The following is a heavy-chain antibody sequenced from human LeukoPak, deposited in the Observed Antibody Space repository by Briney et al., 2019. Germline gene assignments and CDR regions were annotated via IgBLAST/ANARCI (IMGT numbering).Heavy chain of an antibody. J-gene: IGHJ5*02. V-gene: IGHV4-34*01. Sequence: PSETLSLTYAVYGGSFSGYYWSWIRQPPGKGLEWIGEINHSGSTNYNPSLKSRVTISVDTSKNQFSLKLSSVTAADTAVYYCARGRIVFVVISPHWFDPWGQGTLVTVSS. CDR3: ARGRIVFVVISPHWFDP. CDR2: INHSGST. CDR1: GGSFSGYY. D-gene: IGHD3-22*01.